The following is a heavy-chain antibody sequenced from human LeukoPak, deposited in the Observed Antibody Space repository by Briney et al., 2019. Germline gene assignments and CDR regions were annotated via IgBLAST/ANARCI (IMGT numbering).Heavy chain of an antibody. CDR2: IYHSGST. CDR1: GGSISSGGYS. J-gene: IGHJ4*02. V-gene: IGHV4-30-2*01. D-gene: IGHD3-10*01. CDR3: ARGREFDSYYFDY. Sequence: PSETLSLTCAVSGGSISSGGYSWSWIRQPPGKGLEWIGYIYHSGSTYYNPSLKSRVTISVDTSKNQFSLKLSSVTAADTAVYYCARGREFDSYYFDYWGQGTLVTVSS.